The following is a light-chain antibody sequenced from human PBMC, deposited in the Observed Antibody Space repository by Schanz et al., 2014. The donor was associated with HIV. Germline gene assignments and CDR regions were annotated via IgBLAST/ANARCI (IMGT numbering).Light chain of an antibody. CDR3: SSYTSSSPYV. CDR2: DVT. CDR1: SSDVGADNS. Sequence: QSALTQPASVSGSPGQSITISCTGTSSDVGADNSVSWYQQHPGRAPRLLVYDVTYRPSGVSNRFSGSKSGNTASLTISGLQAEDEADYYCSSYTSSSPYVFGTGTKLTVL. V-gene: IGLV2-14*03. J-gene: IGLJ1*01.